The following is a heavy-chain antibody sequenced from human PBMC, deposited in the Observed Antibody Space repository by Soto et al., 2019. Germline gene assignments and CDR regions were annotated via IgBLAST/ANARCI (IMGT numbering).Heavy chain of an antibody. V-gene: IGHV3-30*18. D-gene: IGHD7-27*01. CDR1: GFTFPRFG. CDR2: ITYEGSQI. J-gene: IGHJ6*02. CDR3: AKGRGEMNWANYYGLDV. Sequence: QVQLVESGGGVVQPGRSLRLSCAASGFTFPRFGMHWVRQAPGKGLEWVALITYEGSQIYYADAVKGRFTISRDNGDNTLSLQMDNLRTEDTATYFCAKGRGEMNWANYYGLDVWGQGNTVTVSS.